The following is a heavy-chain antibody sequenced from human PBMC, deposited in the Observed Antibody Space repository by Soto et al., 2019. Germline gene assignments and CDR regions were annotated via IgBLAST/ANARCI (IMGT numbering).Heavy chain of an antibody. CDR3: ARLDTTMDAFDY. J-gene: IGHJ4*02. D-gene: IGHD5-18*01. V-gene: IGHV1-18*01. CDR2: INIYNGNT. CDR1: GYTFISYG. Sequence: QVQLVQSGGEVRKPGASVKVSCKASGYTFISYGINWVRQAPGQGLEWMGWINIYNGNTNYAQKLQGRVTLTTDTPTSTAYRELRSLKSDDTAVYYCARLDTTMDAFDYWGQGTLVTVSS.